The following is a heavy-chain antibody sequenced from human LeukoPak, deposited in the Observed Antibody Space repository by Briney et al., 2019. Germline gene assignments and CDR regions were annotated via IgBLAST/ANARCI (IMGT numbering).Heavy chain of an antibody. CDR3: TKSPGGGLVYFFHMDV. D-gene: IGHD3-9*01. CDR2: ISWNSNTV. Sequence: GGSLRLSCAASGFTFEYYAMHRVRQAPGRGLEWVSGISWNSNTVLYADSVRGRFTISRDNGENSLYLQMDSLRAEDTAFYYCTKSPGGGLVYFFHMDVWGKGTTVTVSS. V-gene: IGHV3-9*01. CDR1: GFTFEYYA. J-gene: IGHJ6*03.